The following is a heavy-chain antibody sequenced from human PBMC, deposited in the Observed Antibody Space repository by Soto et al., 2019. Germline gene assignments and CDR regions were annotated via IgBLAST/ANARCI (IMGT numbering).Heavy chain of an antibody. V-gene: IGHV3-23*01. CDR1: GFTFNNDA. J-gene: IGHJ4*02. CDR2: ISGTGGST. CDR3: AKDRLGGNFDY. Sequence: GGCLRLSCAASGFTFNNDAMNWVRQAPGKGLEWVATISGTGGSTYYADSVKGRFTISRDNSKNTLYLQMNSLRVEDTAVYYCAKDRLGGNFDYWGQGTQVTVSS.